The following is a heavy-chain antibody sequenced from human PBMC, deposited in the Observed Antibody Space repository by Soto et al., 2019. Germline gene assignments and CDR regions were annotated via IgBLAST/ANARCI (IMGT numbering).Heavy chain of an antibody. Sequence: ASVKVSCKASGYTFTSYGISRVRQAPGQGLEWMGWISAYHGNTNYAQKLQGRVTMTTDTSTSTAYMELSSLRSEDTAVYYCAGGRGRIAARRNWFDPWGQGTLVTVSS. D-gene: IGHD6-6*01. V-gene: IGHV1-18*01. J-gene: IGHJ5*02. CDR3: AGGRGRIAARRNWFDP. CDR1: GYTFTSYG. CDR2: ISAYHGNT.